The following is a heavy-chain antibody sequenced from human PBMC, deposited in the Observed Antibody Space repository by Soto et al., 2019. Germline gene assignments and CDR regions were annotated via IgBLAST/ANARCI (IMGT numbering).Heavy chain of an antibody. CDR1: GYTFSTYG. CDR3: ARVQLLHNPAFDF. D-gene: IGHD5-18*01. V-gene: IGHV1-18*04. J-gene: IGHJ4*02. CDR2: ISPRNGNT. Sequence: ASVKVSCKASGYTFSTYGINWIRQAPGQHLEWLGWISPRNGNTNYAQNVQGRVTLTTDASTGTAYLELKNLRSDDTAVYYCARVQLLHNPAFDFWGQGTLVTVSS.